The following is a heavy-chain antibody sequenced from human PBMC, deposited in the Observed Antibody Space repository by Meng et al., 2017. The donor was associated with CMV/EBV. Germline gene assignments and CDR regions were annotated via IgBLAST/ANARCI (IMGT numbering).Heavy chain of an antibody. J-gene: IGHJ6*02. D-gene: IGHD2-2*01. CDR3: ARVSLRVVPAASYYYYYGMDV. V-gene: IGHV3-48*04. CDR2: ISSSSSTI. Sequence: ETLSLTCAASGFTFISYSMNWVRHAPGKGMEWVSYISSSSSTIYYSDSVKGRFTISRDNAKNSLYQQMNSLRAEDTAVYYCARVSLRVVPAASYYYYYGMDVWGQGTTVTVSS. CDR1: GFTFISYS.